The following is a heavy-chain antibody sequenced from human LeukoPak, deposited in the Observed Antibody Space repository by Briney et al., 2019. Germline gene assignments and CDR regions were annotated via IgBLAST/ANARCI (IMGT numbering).Heavy chain of an antibody. Sequence: KTSETLSLTCAVYGGSFSGYYWSWIRQPPGKGLEWIGEINHSGSTNYNPSYKSRVTISLDTSQNHFSLKLTSVTAADTAVYYCARSGRDVGFAFDIWGLGTLVTISS. CDR2: INHSGST. CDR1: GGSFSGYY. CDR3: ARSGRDVGFAFDI. D-gene: IGHD5-12*01. J-gene: IGHJ3*02. V-gene: IGHV4-34*01.